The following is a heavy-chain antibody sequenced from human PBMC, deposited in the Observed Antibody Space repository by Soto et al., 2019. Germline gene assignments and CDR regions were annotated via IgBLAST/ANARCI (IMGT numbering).Heavy chain of an antibody. CDR2: IIPLFGTA. CDR1: GVTFSSET. J-gene: IGHJ4*02. D-gene: IGHD3-10*01. Sequence: QVQLVQSWADVKKPGSSVKVSCQASGVTFSSETLGWVRQAPGQGLEWVGGIIPLFGTASYAQKFQGRVAITADASTSTVDMEFSSLRSDDTAVYFCATELGENPASPFDAWGQGTLVTVSS. CDR3: ATELGENPASPFDA. V-gene: IGHV1-69*01.